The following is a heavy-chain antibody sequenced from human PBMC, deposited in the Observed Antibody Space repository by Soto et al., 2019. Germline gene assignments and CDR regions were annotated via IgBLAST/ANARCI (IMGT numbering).Heavy chain of an antibody. D-gene: IGHD3-10*01. CDR2: ISSSSSYI. J-gene: IGHJ6*02. CDR1: GFTFSSYS. Sequence: GGALRLSCAASGFTFSSYSINWVRQAPGKGLEWGSSISSSSSYIYYADSVKGRFTISRDNAKNSLYLQMNSLRAEDAAVYYCARVCRAYYYGSGSYLSGMDVWGQGTTVTVSS. CDR3: ARVCRAYYYGSGSYLSGMDV. V-gene: IGHV3-21*01.